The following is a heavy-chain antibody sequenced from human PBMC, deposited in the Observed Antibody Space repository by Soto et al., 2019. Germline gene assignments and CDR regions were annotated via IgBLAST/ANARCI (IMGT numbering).Heavy chain of an antibody. J-gene: IGHJ6*03. CDR1: GFTFSSYA. CDR2: ISGSGGST. Sequence: HPGGSLRLSCAASGFTFSSYAMSWVRQAPGKGLEWVSAISGSGGSTYYADSVKGRFTISRDNSKNTLYLQMNSLRAEETAVYYCAKDFNLGSSTSWFHYYYYYYMDVWGKGTTVTVSS. D-gene: IGHD2-2*01. V-gene: IGHV3-23*01. CDR3: AKDFNLGSSTSWFHYYYYYYMDV.